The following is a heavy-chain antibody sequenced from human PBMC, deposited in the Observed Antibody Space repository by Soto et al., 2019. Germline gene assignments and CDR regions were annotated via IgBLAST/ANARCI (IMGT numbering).Heavy chain of an antibody. CDR1: GFTFSSYG. CDR2: ISYDGSNK. D-gene: IGHD2-2*01. Sequence: GGSLRLSCAASGFTFSSYGMHWVRQAPGKGLEWVAVISYDGSNKYYADSVKGRFTISRDNSKNTLYLQMNSLRAEDTAVYYCATYSSIVLVPVPFDYWGQGT. CDR3: ATYSSIVLVPVPFDY. V-gene: IGHV3-30*03. J-gene: IGHJ4*02.